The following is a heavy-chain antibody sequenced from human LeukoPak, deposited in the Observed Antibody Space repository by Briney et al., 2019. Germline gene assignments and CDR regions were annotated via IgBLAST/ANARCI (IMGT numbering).Heavy chain of an antibody. J-gene: IGHJ4*02. D-gene: IGHD2-2*01. V-gene: IGHV1-18*01. Sequence: ASVRVSCKASGYTFTNYGITWVRQAPGQGLEWMGWISAYSGNTNYVQKFQGRVTMATDTSTSTAYMELRSLRSDDTAVYYCARDIATVVRQDWGQGTLVTVSS. CDR3: ARDIATVVRQD. CDR1: GYTFTNYG. CDR2: ISAYSGNT.